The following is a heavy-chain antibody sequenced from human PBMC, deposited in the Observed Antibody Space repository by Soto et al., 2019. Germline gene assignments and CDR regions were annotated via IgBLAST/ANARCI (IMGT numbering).Heavy chain of an antibody. Sequence: SETLSLTCTVSGGSISSYYWSWIRQPPGKGLEWIGSIYYSGSTYYNPSLKSRVTISVDTSKNQFSLKLSSVTAADTAVYYCARHLIWQLGWFDPWGQGTLVTVSS. CDR1: GGSISSYY. D-gene: IGHD6-6*01. CDR3: ARHLIWQLGWFDP. J-gene: IGHJ5*02. V-gene: IGHV4-59*05. CDR2: IYYSGST.